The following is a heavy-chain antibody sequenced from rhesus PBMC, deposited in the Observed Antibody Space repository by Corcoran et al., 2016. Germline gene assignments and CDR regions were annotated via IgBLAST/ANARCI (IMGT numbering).Heavy chain of an antibody. D-gene: IGHD3-9*01. J-gene: IGHJ5-1*01. V-gene: IGHV4-80*01. CDR3: TSPVRYRFDV. Sequence: QVQLQESGPGLVKPSETLALTCAVSGGSFRSYWWNWIRQLPGKEREWIGENNGYSGSTNSKPPLQGQVTISMNVSKTLFSLRLTSVTAADTAVYYCTSPVRYRFDVWGPGVLVSVSS. CDR2: NNGYSGST. CDR1: GGSFRSYW.